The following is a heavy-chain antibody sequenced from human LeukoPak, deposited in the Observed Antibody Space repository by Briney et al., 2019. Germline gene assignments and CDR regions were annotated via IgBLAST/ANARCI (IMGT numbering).Heavy chain of an antibody. V-gene: IGHV4-34*01. J-gene: IGHJ4*02. CDR3: AAHNWIVGASFDY. CDR2: INHSGST. Sequence: SETLSLTCAVYGGSFSGYYWSWIRQPPGKGLEWIGEINHSGSTNYNPSLKSRVTISVDTSKNQFSLKLSSVTAADAAVYYCAAHNWIVGASFDYWGQGTLVTVSS. D-gene: IGHD1-26*01. CDR1: GGSFSGYY.